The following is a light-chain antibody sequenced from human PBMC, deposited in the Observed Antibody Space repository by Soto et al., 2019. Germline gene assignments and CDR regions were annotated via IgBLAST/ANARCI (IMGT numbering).Light chain of an antibody. CDR2: EVV. CDR3: SLYTSENTYV. V-gene: IGLV2-8*01. CDR1: KNDIGVYDF. J-gene: IGLJ1*01. Sequence: QSVLTQPPSASGSPGQSVTISCTETKNDIGVYDFVSWYQHHPGKAPRLIIYEVVQRPSGVPDRFSGSKSGNTASLTVSGLQAADEADYYCSLYTSENTYVFGTGTKVTVL.